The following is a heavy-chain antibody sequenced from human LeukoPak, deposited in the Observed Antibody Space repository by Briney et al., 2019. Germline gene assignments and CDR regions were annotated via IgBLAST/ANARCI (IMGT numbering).Heavy chain of an antibody. D-gene: IGHD6-6*01. CDR1: GFTFSSYA. Sequence: GRSLRLSCAASGFTFSSYAMHRVRQAPGKGLEWVAVISYDGSNKYYADSVKGRFTVSRDNSKNTLYLQMNSLRAEDTAVYYCARDPYRSSSHHGYWGQGTLVTVSS. J-gene: IGHJ4*02. CDR3: ARDPYRSSSHHGY. V-gene: IGHV3-30-3*01. CDR2: ISYDGSNK.